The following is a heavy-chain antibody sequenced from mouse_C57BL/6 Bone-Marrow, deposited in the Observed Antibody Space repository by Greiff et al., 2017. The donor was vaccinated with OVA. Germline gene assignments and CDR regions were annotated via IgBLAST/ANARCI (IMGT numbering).Heavy chain of an antibody. CDR3: AKGGWDYFDY. D-gene: IGHD3-3*01. Sequence: VKLMESGPGLVQPSQSLSITCTVSGFSLTSYGVHWVRQSPGKGLEWLGVIWRGGSTDYNAAFMSRLSITKDNSKSQVFFKMNSLQADDAARYYCAKGGWDYFDYWGQGTTLTVSS. CDR1: GFSLTSYG. V-gene: IGHV2-5*01. J-gene: IGHJ2*01. CDR2: IWRGGST.